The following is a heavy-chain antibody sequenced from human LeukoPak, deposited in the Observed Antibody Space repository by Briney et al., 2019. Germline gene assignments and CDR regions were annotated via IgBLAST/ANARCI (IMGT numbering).Heavy chain of an antibody. D-gene: IGHD3-10*01. J-gene: IGHJ6*02. CDR1: GFTVSSYA. CDR2: ISGSGGST. V-gene: IGHV3-23*01. Sequence: GGSLRLSWAASGFTVSSYAMSWVRQAPGKGLEWGSAISGSGGSTYYADSVKGRFTISRDNSKNTLYLQMYSLRAEDTAVYYCANNYGSGSAVNYYYYGMDVWGQGTTVTVSS. CDR3: ANNYGSGSAVNYYYYGMDV.